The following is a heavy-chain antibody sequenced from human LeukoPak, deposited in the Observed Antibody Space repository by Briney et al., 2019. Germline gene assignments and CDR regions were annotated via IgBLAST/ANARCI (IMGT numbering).Heavy chain of an antibody. CDR2: ISSSYSYI. CDR1: GFTFSSYS. CDR3: ARTYYDILTSYNPYFDY. J-gene: IGHJ4*02. V-gene: IGHV3-21*01. D-gene: IGHD3-9*01. Sequence: GGSLRLSCAASGFTFSSYSMNWVRQAPGKGLEWVSSISSSYSYIYYAASVKGRFTISRDNAKNSLYLQMNSLRAEDTAVYYCARTYYDILTSYNPYFDYWGQGTLVTVSS.